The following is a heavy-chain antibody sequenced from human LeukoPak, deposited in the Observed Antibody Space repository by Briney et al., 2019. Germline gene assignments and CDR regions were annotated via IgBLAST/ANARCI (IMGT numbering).Heavy chain of an antibody. Sequence: SVKVSCKASGGTFSSYAISWVRQAPGQGLEWMGGIIPIFGTANYAQKFQGRVTITTDESTSTAYMELSSLRSEDTAVYYCASRGADSGYDRDSAADYWGQGTLVTVSS. D-gene: IGHD5-12*01. CDR1: GGTFSSYA. CDR3: ASRGADSGYDRDSAADY. V-gene: IGHV1-69*05. CDR2: IIPIFGTA. J-gene: IGHJ4*02.